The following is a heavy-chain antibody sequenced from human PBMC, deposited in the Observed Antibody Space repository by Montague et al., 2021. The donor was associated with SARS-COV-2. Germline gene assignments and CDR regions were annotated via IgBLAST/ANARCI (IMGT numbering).Heavy chain of an antibody. CDR3: ARINWGGLPYFDN. D-gene: IGHD7-27*01. Sequence: SETLSLICTVSGGSISSHYWSWVRQTPGKRLEWTGYIYSSGATNYSPSLRGRVTMSIDTSKNQFSLRLTSVTATDTAVYYCARINWGGLPYFDNWGQGTLVTVSS. CDR2: IYSSGAT. CDR1: GGSISSHY. J-gene: IGHJ4*02. V-gene: IGHV4-59*08.